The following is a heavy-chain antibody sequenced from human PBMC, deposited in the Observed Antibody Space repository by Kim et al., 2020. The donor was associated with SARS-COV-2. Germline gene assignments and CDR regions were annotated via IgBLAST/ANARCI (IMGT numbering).Heavy chain of an antibody. CDR3: AREHTIFGVVTLGHAFDI. D-gene: IGHD3-3*01. V-gene: IGHV4-59*01. J-gene: IGHJ3*02. Sequence: KSRVTISVDTSKTQFSLKLSSVTAADTAVYYCAREHTIFGVVTLGHAFDIWGQGTMVTVSS.